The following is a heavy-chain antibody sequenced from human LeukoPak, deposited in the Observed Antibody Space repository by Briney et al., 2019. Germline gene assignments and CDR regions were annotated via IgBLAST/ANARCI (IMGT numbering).Heavy chain of an antibody. D-gene: IGHD1-1*01. Sequence: ASVKVSCKASGYTFTSYDINWVRQATGQGLEWMGWMSPNSSNTGYAQKFQGRVTMTRHTSISTASMELSSLRSEDTAVYYCARRTHDTFDIWGQGTMVTVSS. CDR1: GYTFTSYD. J-gene: IGHJ3*02. CDR2: MSPNSSNT. V-gene: IGHV1-8*01. CDR3: ARRTHDTFDI.